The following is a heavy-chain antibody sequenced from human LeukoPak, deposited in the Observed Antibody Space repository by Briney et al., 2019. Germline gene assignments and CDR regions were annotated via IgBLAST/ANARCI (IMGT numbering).Heavy chain of an antibody. V-gene: IGHV4-34*01. CDR2: INHSGST. J-gene: IGHJ6*03. CDR1: GGSFSGYY. Sequence: SETLCLTCAVYGGSFSGYYWSWIRQPPGKGLEWIGEINHSGSTNYNPSLKSRVTISVDTSKNQFSLKLSSVTAADTAVYYCARRTYYYGSGSYYSPVYYYYYMDVWGKGTTVTVSS. D-gene: IGHD3-10*01. CDR3: ARRTYYYGSGSYYSPVYYYYYMDV.